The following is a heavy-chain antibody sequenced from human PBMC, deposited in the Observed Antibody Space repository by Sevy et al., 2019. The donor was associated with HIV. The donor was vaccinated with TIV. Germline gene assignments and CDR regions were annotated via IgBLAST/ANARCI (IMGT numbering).Heavy chain of an antibody. CDR3: ARGRYYDFWSGYYTGLSYYYYYYYMDV. J-gene: IGHJ6*03. CDR2: IYYSGST. CDR1: GGSISSYY. V-gene: IGHV4-59*01. D-gene: IGHD3-3*01. Sequence: SETLSLTCTVSGGSISSYYWSWIQQPPGKGLEWIGYIYYSGSTNYNPSLKSRVTISVDTSKNQFSLKLSSVTAADTAVYYCARGRYYDFWSGYYTGLSYYYYYYYMDVWGKGTTVTVSS.